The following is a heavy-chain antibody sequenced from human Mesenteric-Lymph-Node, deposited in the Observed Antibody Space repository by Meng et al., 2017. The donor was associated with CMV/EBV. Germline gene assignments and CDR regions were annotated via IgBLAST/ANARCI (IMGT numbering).Heavy chain of an antibody. CDR1: GFTFSNYW. Sequence: GESLKISCVASGFTFSNYWMSWVRQAPGKGLEWVANIKQDGSERYYMDSVKGRFSISRDNAKNSLYLQMSILRAEDTAAYYCGRVKKFWSGETHHYGLDVWGQGTTVTVSS. CDR2: IKQDGSER. J-gene: IGHJ6*02. CDR3: GRVKKFWSGETHHYGLDV. V-gene: IGHV3-7*01. D-gene: IGHD3-3*01.